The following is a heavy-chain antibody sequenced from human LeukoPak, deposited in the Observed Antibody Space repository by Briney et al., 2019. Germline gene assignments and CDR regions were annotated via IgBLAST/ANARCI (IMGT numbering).Heavy chain of an antibody. Sequence: SVKVSCKASGGTLSSYAISWVRQAPGQGLEWMGRIIPILGIANYAQKFQGRVTITADKSTSTAYMELSSLRSEDTAVYYCARGLVCSGGSCGDAFDIWGQGTMVTVSS. D-gene: IGHD2-15*01. CDR1: GGTLSSYA. CDR2: IIPILGIA. CDR3: ARGLVCSGGSCGDAFDI. J-gene: IGHJ3*02. V-gene: IGHV1-69*04.